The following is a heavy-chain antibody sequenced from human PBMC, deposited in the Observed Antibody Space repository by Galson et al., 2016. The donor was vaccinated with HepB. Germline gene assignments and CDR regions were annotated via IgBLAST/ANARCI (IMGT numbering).Heavy chain of an antibody. CDR3: AREYFDVSGYYYMEVRYFDL. J-gene: IGHJ2*01. Sequence: SLRLSCAASRFSLSAHWMSWVRQAPGKGLEWVANIKQDGSETYFVDSVKGRFTISRDNAENSLYLEMNSLRAEDTAVYYCAREYFDVSGYYYMEVRYFDLGGRGTLVTVSS. V-gene: IGHV3-7*04. D-gene: IGHD3-22*01. CDR2: IKQDGSET. CDR1: RFSLSAHW.